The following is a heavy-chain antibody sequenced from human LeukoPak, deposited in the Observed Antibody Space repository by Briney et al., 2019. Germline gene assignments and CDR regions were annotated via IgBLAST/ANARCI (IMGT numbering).Heavy chain of an antibody. CDR2: INHSGST. J-gene: IGHJ6*03. CDR1: GGSFSNYY. D-gene: IGHD1-14*01. Sequence: SETLSLTCAVYGGSFSNYYWSWIRQSPGKGLEWIGEINHSGSTYYNPSLKSRVTMSVDTSENQFSLNLSSVTAADTAVYYCAREAATEPHYYYYMDVWGKGTTVTVSS. CDR3: AREAATEPHYYYYMDV. V-gene: IGHV4-34*01.